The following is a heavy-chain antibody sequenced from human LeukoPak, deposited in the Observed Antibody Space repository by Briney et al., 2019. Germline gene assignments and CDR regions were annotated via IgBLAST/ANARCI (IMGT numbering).Heavy chain of an antibody. CDR1: GGSISSSSYY. CDR2: IYYSGST. D-gene: IGHD3-3*01. J-gene: IGHJ4*02. CDR3: ARLELRFLEWSSYYFDY. Sequence: PSETLSLTCTVSGGSISSSSYYWGWIRQPPGKGLEWIGSIYYSGSTYYNPSLKSRVTISVDTSKNQFSLKLSSVTAADTAVYYCARLELRFLEWSSYYFDYWGQGTLLTVSS. V-gene: IGHV4-39*01.